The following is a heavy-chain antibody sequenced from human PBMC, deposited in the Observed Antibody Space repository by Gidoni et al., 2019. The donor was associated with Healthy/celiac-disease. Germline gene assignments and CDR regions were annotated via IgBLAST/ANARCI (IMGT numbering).Heavy chain of an antibody. CDR3: ARTFWCGEGDPYYFDS. V-gene: IGHV3-21*01. CDR1: GFTSSTHN. Sequence: GQLVEHGGVLVKPGRSLRTPCPPLGFTSSTHNMNVVRQAPGKGLEWVSSIGSSSSYIYYADSVKGRFTISRDNAKNSLYLQMNSLRAEDTAVYYCARTFWCGEGDPYYFDSWGQGTLVTVSS. CDR2: IGSSSSYI. D-gene: IGHD3-10*01. J-gene: IGHJ4*02.